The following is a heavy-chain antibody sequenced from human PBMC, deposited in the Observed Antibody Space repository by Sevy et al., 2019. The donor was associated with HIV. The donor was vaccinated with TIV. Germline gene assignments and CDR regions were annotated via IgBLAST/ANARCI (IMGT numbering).Heavy chain of an antibody. D-gene: IGHD3-22*01. Sequence: SETLSLTCTVSGGSISSYYWSWIRQPAGKGLEWIGRIYTSGSTNYNPSLKRRGTMSVDTSKNQFCLKLSSVTAADTAVYYCASSYYYDSSGYYWFDYWGQGTLVTVSS. CDR3: ASSYYYDSSGYYWFDY. V-gene: IGHV4-4*07. CDR2: IYTSGST. CDR1: GGSISSYY. J-gene: IGHJ4*01.